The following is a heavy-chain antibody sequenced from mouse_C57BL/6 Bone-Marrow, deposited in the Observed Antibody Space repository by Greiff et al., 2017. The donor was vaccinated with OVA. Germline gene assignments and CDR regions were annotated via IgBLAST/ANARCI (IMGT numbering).Heavy chain of an antibody. Sequence: VQLQQPGTELVKPGASVRLSCKASGYTFPSYWMPWVKPRPGQGLEWIGNINPGSGGTNSNEKFKSKATLTVDKSSSTAYMQLSSLTSEDTAVYYCARSNYGRSYDYWYFDVWGTGTTVTVSS. J-gene: IGHJ1*03. CDR1: GYTFPSYW. D-gene: IGHD1-1*01. CDR2: INPGSGGT. V-gene: IGHV1-53*01. CDR3: ARSNYGRSYDYWYFDV.